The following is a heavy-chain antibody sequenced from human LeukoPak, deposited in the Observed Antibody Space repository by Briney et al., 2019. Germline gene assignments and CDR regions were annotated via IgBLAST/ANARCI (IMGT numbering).Heavy chain of an antibody. CDR1: GGSISSSSYY. CDR2: IYYSGST. J-gene: IGHJ4*02. D-gene: IGHD3-10*01. Sequence: SETLSLTCTVSGGSISSSSYYWGCIRQPPGKGLECIGSIYYSGSTYYNPSLKSRVTISVDTSKNQFSLKLSSVTAEDTAVYYCARDLGARGVRGAIYHYWGQGTLVTVSS. V-gene: IGHV4-39*07. CDR3: ARDLGARGVRGAIYHY.